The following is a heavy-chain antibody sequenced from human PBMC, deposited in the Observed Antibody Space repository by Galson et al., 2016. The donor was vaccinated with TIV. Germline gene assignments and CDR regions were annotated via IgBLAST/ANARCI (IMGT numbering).Heavy chain of an antibody. D-gene: IGHD3-3*01. CDR2: TYYRSRWYN. J-gene: IGHJ4*02. V-gene: IGHV6-1*01. Sequence: CAISGDSVSSNSAAWNWIRPSPSRGLGWLGRTYYRSRWYNDYALSVKSPITINPDTSKNQVSLQLHSVTPEDTAVYYCARATPSVFGVVMTLDYWGQGTLVTVSS. CDR3: ARATPSVFGVVMTLDY. CDR1: GDSVSSNSAA.